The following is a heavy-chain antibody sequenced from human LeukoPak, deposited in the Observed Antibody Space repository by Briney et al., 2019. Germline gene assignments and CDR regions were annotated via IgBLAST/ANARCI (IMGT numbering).Heavy chain of an antibody. J-gene: IGHJ4*02. CDR2: ISSGGTYE. CDR1: GFTFSNYA. V-gene: IGHV3-30*01. D-gene: IGHD3-10*01. Sequence: GKSLRLSCAASGFTFSNYAMHWVRQAPGKGLEWVTLISSGGTYEYYADSVKGRFTISRDNSKNTLYLQLNSLRAEDTAVYYCARDSTYYYDSGSSGPHYFDNWGQGTLVTVSS. CDR3: ARDSTYYYDSGSSGPHYFDN.